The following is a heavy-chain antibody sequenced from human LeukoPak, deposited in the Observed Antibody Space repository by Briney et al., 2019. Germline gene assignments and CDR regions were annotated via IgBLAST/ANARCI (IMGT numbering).Heavy chain of an antibody. V-gene: IGHV3-74*01. J-gene: IGHJ4*02. CDR1: GFTFSSYW. Sequence: GGSLRLSCAASGFTFSSYWMHWVRQAPGKGLVWVSRINSDGSSTSYADSVKGRFTISRDNAKNTLCLQMNSLRAEDTAVYYCARGSSWLYYFDYWGQGTLVTVSS. D-gene: IGHD6-13*01. CDR2: INSDGSST. CDR3: ARGSSWLYYFDY.